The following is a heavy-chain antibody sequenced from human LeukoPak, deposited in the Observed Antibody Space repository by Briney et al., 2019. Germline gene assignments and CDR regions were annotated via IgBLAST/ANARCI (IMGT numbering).Heavy chain of an antibody. J-gene: IGHJ4*02. CDR1: GLTFSTYA. Sequence: GGSLRLSCAASGLTFSTYAMTWVRQAPGKGLEWVAVISGSGSTTYYADSVKGRFTISRDNSKNTISVQMNSLRAEDTAVYFCAAGYSYAYFEYWGQGTLVTVSS. V-gene: IGHV3-23*01. CDR2: ISGSGSTT. CDR3: AAGYSYAYFEY. D-gene: IGHD3-16*01.